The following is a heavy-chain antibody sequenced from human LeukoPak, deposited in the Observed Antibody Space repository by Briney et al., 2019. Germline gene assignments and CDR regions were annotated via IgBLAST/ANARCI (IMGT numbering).Heavy chain of an antibody. CDR2: INPNSGGT. CDR3: ARANAPYCSSTSCLFDY. CDR1: GYTFTDYY. V-gene: IGHV1-2*02. D-gene: IGHD2-2*01. Sequence: GASVKVSCKASGYTFTDYYIHWVRQAPGQGLEWMAWINPNSGGTYYAQNFHDRITLTRDTSTSTAYMELSRLRSDDTAIYYCARANAPYCSSTSCLFDYWGQGTLVTVSS. J-gene: IGHJ4*02.